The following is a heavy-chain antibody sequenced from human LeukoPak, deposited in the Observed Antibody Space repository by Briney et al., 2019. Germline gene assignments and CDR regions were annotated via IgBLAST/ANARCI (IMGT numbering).Heavy chain of an antibody. Sequence: NPSQTLSLTCTVSGGSISSSSYYWGWIRQPPGKGLEWIGSIYYSGSTYYNPSLKSRVTISVDTSKNQFSLKLSSVTAADTAVYYCARHTYYDFWSGYRELRNNWFDPWGQGTLVTVSS. CDR3: ARHTYYDFWSGYRELRNNWFDP. J-gene: IGHJ5*02. D-gene: IGHD3-3*01. CDR1: GGSISSSSYY. CDR2: IYYSGST. V-gene: IGHV4-39*01.